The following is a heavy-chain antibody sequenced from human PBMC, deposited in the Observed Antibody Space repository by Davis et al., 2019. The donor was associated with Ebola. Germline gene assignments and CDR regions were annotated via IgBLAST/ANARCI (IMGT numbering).Heavy chain of an antibody. CDR3: ARVRGPSFFDY. V-gene: IGHV3-30-3*01. D-gene: IGHD3-10*01. CDR1: GFTFSSYW. CDR2: ISYDGSNK. J-gene: IGHJ4*02. Sequence: GGSLRLSCAASGFTFSSYWMNWVRQAPGKGLEWVAVISYDGSNKYYADSVKGRFTISRDNSKNTLYLQMGSLRAEDMAVYYCARVRGPSFFDYWGQGTLVTVSS.